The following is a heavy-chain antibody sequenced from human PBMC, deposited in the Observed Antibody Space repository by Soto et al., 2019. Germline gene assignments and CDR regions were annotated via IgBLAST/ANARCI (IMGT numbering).Heavy chain of an antibody. CDR1: GGTFSSYA. D-gene: IGHD2-2*01. CDR3: ARVRREVVVPAAISYLYNWFDP. Sequence: SVKVSCKASGGTFSSYAISWVRQAPGQGLEWMGGIIPIFGTANYAQKFQGRVTITADESTSTAYMELSSLRSEDTAVYYCARVRREVVVPAAISYLYNWFDPWGQGTLVTVSS. J-gene: IGHJ5*02. V-gene: IGHV1-69*13. CDR2: IIPIFGTA.